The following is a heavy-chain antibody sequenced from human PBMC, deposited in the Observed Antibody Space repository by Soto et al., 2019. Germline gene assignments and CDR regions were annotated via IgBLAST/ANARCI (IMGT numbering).Heavy chain of an antibody. CDR3: AKDVAITGTITTVFDY. J-gene: IGHJ4*02. Sequence: GGSLSLSCAASGFNFSSYAMSWVRQAPGKGLEWVSAISGSGGSTYYADSVKGRFTISRDNSKNTLYLQMNSLRAEDTAVYYCAKDVAITGTITTVFDYWGQGTLVTVSS. CDR2: ISGSGGST. V-gene: IGHV3-23*01. D-gene: IGHD1-7*01. CDR1: GFNFSSYA.